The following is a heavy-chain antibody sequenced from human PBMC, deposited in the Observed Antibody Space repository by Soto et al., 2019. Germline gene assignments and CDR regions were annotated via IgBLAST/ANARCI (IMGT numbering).Heavy chain of an antibody. CDR3: ARVVVVIPPGYYYAMDV. D-gene: IGHD3-22*01. CDR1: GFTFSDYY. Sequence: GGSLRLSCAVSGFTFSDYYMTWVRQAPGRGLEWVAYITSSSDTIYYSDSVKGRFTISRDNGKNSLFLQMNSLRDEDTAVYYCARVVVVIPPGYYYAMDVWGQGTTVTVSS. CDR2: ITSSSDTI. V-gene: IGHV3-48*02. J-gene: IGHJ6*02.